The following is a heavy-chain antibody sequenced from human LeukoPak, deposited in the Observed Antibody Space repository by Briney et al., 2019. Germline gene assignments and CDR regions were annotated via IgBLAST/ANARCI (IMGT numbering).Heavy chain of an antibody. J-gene: IGHJ3*02. CDR3: ARVRDGYNDAYDI. CDR1: GYTFTGYY. V-gene: IGHV1-46*01. D-gene: IGHD5-24*01. CDR2: IGGST. Sequence: PRASVKVSCKASGYTFTGYYIHWVRQAPGQGLEWMGIIGGSTNYAQKFQGRVTMTRDTSTSTVYMELSSLRSEDTAVYYCARVRDGYNDAYDIWGQGTMVTVHS.